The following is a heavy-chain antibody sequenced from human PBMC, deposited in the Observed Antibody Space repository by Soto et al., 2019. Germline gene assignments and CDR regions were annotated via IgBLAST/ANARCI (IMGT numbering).Heavy chain of an antibody. CDR3: ARDLSSYSSGWYDL. CDR1: GYTFTNYY. J-gene: IGHJ2*01. D-gene: IGHD6-19*01. Sequence: GASVKVSCKASGYTFTNYYMHCVRQAPGQGLEWMGIINPSGGRTNYAQKFRGRVTMTRDTSTSTVYLELSTLRSEDTAVYYCARDLSSYSSGWYDLWGRGTLVTVSS. CDR2: INPSGGRT. V-gene: IGHV1-46*01.